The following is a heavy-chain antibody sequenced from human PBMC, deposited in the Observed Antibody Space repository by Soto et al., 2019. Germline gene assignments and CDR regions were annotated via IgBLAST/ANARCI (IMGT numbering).Heavy chain of an antibody. CDR3: ARHPRITSGWFDP. D-gene: IGHD3-10*01. Sequence: LGESLKISCKGSGYSFTNYWINWVRQMPGKGLEWMGRIDPSDSYTNYSPSFQGHVTISADKSISTAYLQWSSLKASDTAMYYCARHPRITSGWFDPWGQGTLVTVSS. V-gene: IGHV5-10-1*01. J-gene: IGHJ5*02. CDR2: IDPSDSYT. CDR1: GYSFTNYW.